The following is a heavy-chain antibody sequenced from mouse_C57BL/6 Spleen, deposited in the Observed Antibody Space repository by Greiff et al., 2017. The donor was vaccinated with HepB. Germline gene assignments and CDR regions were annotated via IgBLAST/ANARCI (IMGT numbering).Heavy chain of an antibody. J-gene: IGHJ3*01. Sequence: QVQLQQPGAELVRPGTSVKLSCKASGYTFTSYWMHWVKQRPGQGLEWIGVIDPSDSYTNYNQKFKGKATLTVDTSSSTAYMQLSSLTSEDSAVYYCARLDSSGPWFAYWGQGTLVTVSA. CDR2: IDPSDSYT. CDR3: ARLDSSGPWFAY. V-gene: IGHV1-59*01. D-gene: IGHD3-2*02. CDR1: GYTFTSYW.